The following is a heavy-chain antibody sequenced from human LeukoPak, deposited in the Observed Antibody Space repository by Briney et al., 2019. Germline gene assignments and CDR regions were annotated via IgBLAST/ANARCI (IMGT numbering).Heavy chain of an antibody. CDR1: GYTFTSYA. Sequence: GASVKFSCKASGYTFTSYAMHWVRQAPGQRLEWMGWINAGNGNTKYSQKFQGRVTITRDTSASTAYMELSSLRSEDTAVYYCARDYYDILTGYPTPLDYWGQGTLVTVSS. D-gene: IGHD3-9*01. J-gene: IGHJ4*02. CDR3: ARDYYDILTGYPTPLDY. V-gene: IGHV1-3*01. CDR2: INAGNGNT.